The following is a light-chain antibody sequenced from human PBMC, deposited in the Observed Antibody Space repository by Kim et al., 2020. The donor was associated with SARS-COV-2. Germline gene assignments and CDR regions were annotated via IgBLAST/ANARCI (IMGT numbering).Light chain of an antibody. J-gene: IGKJ4*01. CDR3: MQALQTPLT. Sequence: DIVMTQSPLSLPVTPGEPASISCRSSQSLLHSNGYNYLDWYLQKPGQSPQLLIYLGSNQASGVPDRFSGSGSGTDFTLKISRVEAEDVGVYYCMQALQTPLTFGGGTKLEI. CDR1: QSLLHSNGYNY. CDR2: LGS. V-gene: IGKV2-28*01.